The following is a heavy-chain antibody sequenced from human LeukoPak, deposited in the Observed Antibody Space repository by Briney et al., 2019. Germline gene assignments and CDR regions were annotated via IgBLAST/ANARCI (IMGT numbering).Heavy chain of an antibody. CDR3: AKDSRIAAAGDIDY. CDR2: IRYDGSNK. J-gene: IGHJ4*02. D-gene: IGHD6-13*01. CDR1: GFTFSSYG. V-gene: IGHV3-30*02. Sequence: PGGSLRLSCAASGFTFSSYGMHWVRQAPGKGLEWVAFIRYDGSNKYYADSVKGRFTISRDNSKNTLYLQMNSLRAEDTAVYYCAKDSRIAAAGDIDYWGQGTLVTVSS.